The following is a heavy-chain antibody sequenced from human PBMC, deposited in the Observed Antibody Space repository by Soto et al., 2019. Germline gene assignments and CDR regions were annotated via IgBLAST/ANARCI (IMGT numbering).Heavy chain of an antibody. D-gene: IGHD7-27*01. Sequence: SETLFLTCIVSGGSISSHYWSWIRQPPGKGLVWIGYIYYSGSINYNPSLKTRVTISVDTAKNQFSLKLCSVAAADTAVYDCTRSGLGTHWYFELWGRGTLVTVSS. J-gene: IGHJ2*01. CDR1: GGSISSHY. CDR2: IYYSGSI. CDR3: TRSGLGTHWYFEL. V-gene: IGHV4-59*11.